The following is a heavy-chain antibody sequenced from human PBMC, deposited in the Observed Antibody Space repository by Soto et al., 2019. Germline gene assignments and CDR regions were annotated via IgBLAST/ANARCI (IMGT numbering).Heavy chain of an antibody. V-gene: IGHV3-23*01. CDR3: AKCSRGSGYENALDI. Sequence: GGSLRLSCAASGFTLSSYAMSWVRQAPGKGLECVSVISGGGGNTYYADSVKGRFTISRDNSKTTLYLQMNSLRAEDTAVYYCAKCSRGSGYENALDIWGQGTMVTVSS. CDR1: GFTLSSYA. CDR2: ISGGGGNT. J-gene: IGHJ3*02. D-gene: IGHD5-12*01.